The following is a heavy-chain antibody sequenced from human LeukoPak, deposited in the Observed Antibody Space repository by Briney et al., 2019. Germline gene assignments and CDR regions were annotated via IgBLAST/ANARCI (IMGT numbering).Heavy chain of an antibody. J-gene: IGHJ4*02. CDR2: INSDGSST. CDR3: ARGGIVVVPAAIY. D-gene: IGHD2-2*01. Sequence: GGSLRLSCAASGFTFSSYWMHWVRQAPGKGLLWVSRINSDGSSTSYADSVRGRFTISRDNAKNTLYLQMNSLRAEDTAVYYCARGGIVVVPAAIYWGQGTLVTVSS. CDR1: GFTFSSYW. V-gene: IGHV3-74*01.